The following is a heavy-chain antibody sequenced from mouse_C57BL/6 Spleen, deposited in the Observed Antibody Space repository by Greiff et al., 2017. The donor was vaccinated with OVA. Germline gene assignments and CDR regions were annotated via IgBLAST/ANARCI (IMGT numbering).Heavy chain of an antibody. CDR3: ARRTTVPATGYFDV. Sequence: QVQLQQPGAELVRPGSSVKLSCKASGYTFTSYWMDWVKQRPGQGLEWIGNIYPSDSETHYNQKFKDKATLTVDKSSSTAYMQLSSLTSEDSAVYYCARRTTVPATGYFDVWGTGTTVTVSS. D-gene: IGHD1-1*01. CDR2: IYPSDSET. J-gene: IGHJ1*03. CDR1: GYTFTSYW. V-gene: IGHV1-61*01.